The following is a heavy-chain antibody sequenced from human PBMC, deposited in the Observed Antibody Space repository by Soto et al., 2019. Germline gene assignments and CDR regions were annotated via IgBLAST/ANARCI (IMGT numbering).Heavy chain of an antibody. J-gene: IGHJ4*01. Sequence: SETLSLTCTVSGGSIRNVYWSWIRQSPGKRLEWIGFIFHSGNAKYNPSLKSRVTISVDTSKNQFSLSLDSVTAADTAVYFCARAHAPTLPFDYWGQGTPVTVSS. CDR2: IFHSGNA. CDR3: ARAHAPTLPFDY. CDR1: GGSIRNVY. D-gene: IGHD2-15*01. V-gene: IGHV4-59*01.